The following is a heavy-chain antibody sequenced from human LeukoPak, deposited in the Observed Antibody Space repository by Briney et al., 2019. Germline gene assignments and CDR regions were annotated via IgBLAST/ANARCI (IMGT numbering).Heavy chain of an antibody. CDR3: ARGASLFGGGINTREYYYYGMDV. J-gene: IGHJ6*02. CDR2: INPNSGGI. Sequence: ASVKVSCKASGYTFTGYYMHWVRQAPGQGLEWMGWINPNSGGINYAQKYLGRVTMTRDTSISTAYMELSSLRSDDTAVYYCARGASLFGGGINTREYYYYGMDVWGQGTTVTVSS. V-gene: IGHV1-2*02. D-gene: IGHD3-16*02. CDR1: GYTFTGYY.